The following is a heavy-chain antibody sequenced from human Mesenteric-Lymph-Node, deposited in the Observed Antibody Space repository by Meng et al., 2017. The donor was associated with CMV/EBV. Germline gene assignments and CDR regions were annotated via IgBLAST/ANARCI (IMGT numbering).Heavy chain of an antibody. CDR2: IYSGGST. J-gene: IGHJ2*01. D-gene: IGHD3-10*01. CDR3: ARWAGYYGSGSYSLYWYFDL. Sequence: VSSNSMSWVRQAPGKGLEWVSVIYSGGSTYYADSVKGRFTISRDNSKNTLYLQMNSLRAEDTAVYYCARWAGYYGSGSYSLYWYFDLWGRGTLVTVSS. V-gene: IGHV3-53*01. CDR1: VSSNS.